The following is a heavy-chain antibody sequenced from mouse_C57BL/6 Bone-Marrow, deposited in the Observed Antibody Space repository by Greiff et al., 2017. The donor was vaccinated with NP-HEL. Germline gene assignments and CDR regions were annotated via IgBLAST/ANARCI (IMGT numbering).Heavy chain of an antibody. CDR3: AKMVKGYYYAMDY. CDR2: IWRGGST. D-gene: IGHD2-2*01. CDR1: GFSLTSYG. Sequence: VQLQESGPGLVQPSQSLSITCTVSGFSLTSYGVHWVRQSPGKGLEWLGVIWRGGSTDYNAAFMSRLSITKDNSKSQVFFKMNSLQADDTAIYYCAKMVKGYYYAMDYWGQGTSVTVSS. V-gene: IGHV2-5*01. J-gene: IGHJ4*01.